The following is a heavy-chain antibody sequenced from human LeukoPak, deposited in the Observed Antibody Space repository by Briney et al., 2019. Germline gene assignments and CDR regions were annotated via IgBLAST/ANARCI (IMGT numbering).Heavy chain of an antibody. CDR2: IYSGGST. CDR3: ARGPTMYGLDV. J-gene: IGHJ6*02. V-gene: IGHV3-53*01. CDR1: GFTVSSNY. Sequence: GGSLRLSCTASGFTVSSNYLSWVRQAPGKGLDWVSVIYSGGSTYYADSVKGRYTISRDNSKNTMYLQMNSLAAEDTAIYYCARGPTMYGLDVWGQGTTVTVSS.